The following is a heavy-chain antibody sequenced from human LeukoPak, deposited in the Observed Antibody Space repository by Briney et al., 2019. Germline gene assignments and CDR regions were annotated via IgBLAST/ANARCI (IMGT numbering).Heavy chain of an antibody. CDR2: VSGGGGTT. Sequence: GGSLRLSCAASGFTFSSYAMSWVRQAPGKGLEWVPSVSGGGGTTHHADSVKGRFTISRDNSKNTLYLQMNSLRGDDTAVYYCAKGTRHSSSWFLFDYWGQGTLVTVSS. CDR3: AKGTRHSSSWFLFDY. D-gene: IGHD6-13*01. CDR1: GFTFSSYA. J-gene: IGHJ4*02. V-gene: IGHV3-23*01.